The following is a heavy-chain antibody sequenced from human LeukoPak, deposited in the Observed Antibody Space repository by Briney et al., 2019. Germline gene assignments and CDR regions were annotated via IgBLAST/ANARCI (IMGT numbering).Heavy chain of an antibody. CDR3: AKDAEFVLMVYNGMDV. CDR2: ISYDGSNK. J-gene: IGHJ6*02. CDR1: GFTFSDYY. V-gene: IGHV3-30*18. Sequence: GGSLRLSCAASGFTFSDYYMSWIRQAPGKGLEWVAVISYDGSNKYYADSVKGRFTISRDNSKNTLYLQMNSLRAEDTAVYYCAKDAEFVLMVYNGMDVWGQGTTVTVSS. D-gene: IGHD2-8*01.